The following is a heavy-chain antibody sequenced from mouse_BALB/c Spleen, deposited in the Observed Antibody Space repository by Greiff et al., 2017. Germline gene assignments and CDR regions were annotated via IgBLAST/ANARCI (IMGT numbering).Heavy chain of an antibody. CDR3: ARHWNRTLYCDY. Sequence: EVKLMESGGDLVKPGGSLKLSCAASGFTFSSYGMSWVRQTPDKRLEWVATISSGGSYTYYPDSVKGRFTISRDNAKNTLYLQMSSLKSEDTAMYYCARHWNRTLYCDYWGQGTTLTVSS. CDR1: GFTFSSYG. CDR2: ISSGGSYT. V-gene: IGHV5-6*01. J-gene: IGHJ2*01.